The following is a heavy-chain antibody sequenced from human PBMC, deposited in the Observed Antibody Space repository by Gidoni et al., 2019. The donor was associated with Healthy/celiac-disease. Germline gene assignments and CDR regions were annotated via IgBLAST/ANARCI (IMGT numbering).Heavy chain of an antibody. D-gene: IGHD3-3*01. J-gene: IGHJ6*02. CDR1: GFTFISYA. V-gene: IGHV3-64*01. CDR2: ISSNGGST. CDR3: ARTTYYDFWSGRGYYYGMDV. Sequence: EVQLVESGGGLVQPGGSLRLSCAASGFTFISYAMHWVRQAPGKGLEYVSAISSNGGSTYYANSVKGRFTISRDNSKNTLYLQMGSLRAEDMAVYYCARTTYYDFWSGRGYYYGMDVWGQGTTVTVSS.